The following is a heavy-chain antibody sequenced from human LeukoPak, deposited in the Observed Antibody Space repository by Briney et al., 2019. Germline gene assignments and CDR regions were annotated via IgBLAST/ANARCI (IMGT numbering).Heavy chain of an antibody. V-gene: IGHV4-59*01. CDR2: IYYSGST. D-gene: IGHD6-19*01. CDR1: ADSITSYF. J-gene: IGHJ2*01. Sequence: SETLSLTCTVSADSITSYFWSWIRLPPGKGLEWIGYIYYSGSTIYNPSLKSRGTITVDTSKNQFSLNLSSVTAADTAVYYCARRVAGHWCFDLWGRGTLITVSS. CDR3: ARRVAGHWCFDL.